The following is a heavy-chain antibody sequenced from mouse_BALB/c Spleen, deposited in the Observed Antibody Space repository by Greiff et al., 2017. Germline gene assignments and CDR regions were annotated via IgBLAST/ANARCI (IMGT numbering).Heavy chain of an antibody. D-gene: IGHD4-1*01. CDR2: IYPSDSYT. CDR1: GYTFTSYW. CDR3: TRSGLTGTGWYCDV. J-gene: IGHJ1*01. Sequence: QVQLQQPGAELVRPGASVKLSCKASGYTFTSYWINWVKQRPGQGLEWIGNIYPSDSYTNYNQKFKDKATLTVDKSSSTAYMQLSSPTSEDSAVYYCTRSGLTGTGWYCDVGGAGTTGTVSS. V-gene: IGHV1-69*02.